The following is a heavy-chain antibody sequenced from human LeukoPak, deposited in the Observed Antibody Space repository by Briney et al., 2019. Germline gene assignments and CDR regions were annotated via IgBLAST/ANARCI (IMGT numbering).Heavy chain of an antibody. D-gene: IGHD1-26*01. Sequence: GGSLRLSCAASGFSFTNAWMNWVRQAPGKGLEWVAVISYDGSNKYYADSVKGRFTISRDNSKNTLYLQMNSLRAEDTAVYYCAGDGSGSYHFDYWGQGTLVTVSS. CDR3: AGDGSGSYHFDY. J-gene: IGHJ4*02. V-gene: IGHV3-30-3*01. CDR1: GFSFTNAW. CDR2: ISYDGSNK.